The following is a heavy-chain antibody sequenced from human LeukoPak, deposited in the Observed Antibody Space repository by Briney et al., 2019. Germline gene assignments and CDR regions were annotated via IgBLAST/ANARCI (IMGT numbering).Heavy chain of an antibody. Sequence: PGGSLRLSCAASGFTFSNYWMHWVRQAPVKGLVWVSRINSDGRSTNYADSVKGRFTISRDNAKNSLYLQMNSLRADDTAVYYCARDSPDYYYYYMDVWGKGTTVTISS. J-gene: IGHJ6*03. CDR2: INSDGRST. CDR1: GFTFSNYW. V-gene: IGHV3-74*01. CDR3: ARDSPDYYYYYMDV.